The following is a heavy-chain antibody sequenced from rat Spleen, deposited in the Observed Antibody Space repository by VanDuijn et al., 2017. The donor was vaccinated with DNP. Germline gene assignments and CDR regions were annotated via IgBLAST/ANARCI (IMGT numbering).Heavy chain of an antibody. J-gene: IGHJ4*01. D-gene: IGHD1-2*01. Sequence: EVQLVESGGGLVQPGRSLKLSCAASGFTFSDYYMAWVHQAPKKGLEWVASISYEGSSTYYGDSVKGRVTISRDNAKSTLYLQLNSLRSEDTATYYCARQSNTIAAIDYVMDAWGQGASVTVSS. CDR2: ISYEGSST. CDR1: GFTFSDYY. V-gene: IGHV5-22*01. CDR3: ARQSNTIAAIDYVMDA.